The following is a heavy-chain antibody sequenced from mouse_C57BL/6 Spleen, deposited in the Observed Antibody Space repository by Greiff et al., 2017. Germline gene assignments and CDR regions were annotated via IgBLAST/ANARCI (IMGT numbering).Heavy chain of an antibody. CDR1: GYTFTDYY. J-gene: IGHJ3*01. CDR2: INPNNGGT. V-gene: IGHV1-26*01. Sequence: EVQLQQSGPELVKPGASVKISCKASGYTFTDYYMNWVKQSHGKSLEWIGDINPNNGGTSYNQKFKGKATLTVDKSSSTAYMELRSLTSEDSAVYYCARWRAGNTWFAYWGQGTLVTVSA. CDR3: ARWRAGNTWFAY. D-gene: IGHD3-3*01.